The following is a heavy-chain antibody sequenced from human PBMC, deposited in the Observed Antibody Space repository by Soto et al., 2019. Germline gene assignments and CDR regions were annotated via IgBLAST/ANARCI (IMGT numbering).Heavy chain of an antibody. CDR2: IVVGSCNT. Sequence: SVKVSCKASGFTFTSSAVQWVRQARGQRLEWIGWIVVGSCNTNYAQKFQERVTITRDMSTSTAYMELSSLRSEDTAVYYCAADFPIAAAGGMDVWGQGTTVTVSS. CDR3: AADFPIAAAGGMDV. J-gene: IGHJ6*02. V-gene: IGHV1-58*01. CDR1: GFTFTSSA. D-gene: IGHD6-13*01.